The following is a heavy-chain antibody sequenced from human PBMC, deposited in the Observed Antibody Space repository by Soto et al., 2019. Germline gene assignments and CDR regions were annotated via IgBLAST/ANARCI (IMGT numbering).Heavy chain of an antibody. J-gene: IGHJ4*02. D-gene: IGHD3-16*01. V-gene: IGHV3-74*01. CDR3: ALIYLGLEQ. CDR1: VCRFNTYW. CDR2: INDVGSGT. Sequence: VVSRRRSCSSSVCRFNTYWIQVVRQAPGDGLVWVSRINDVGSGTTYADSVKGRFTVSRDNDNNMLYLQMNSLRAEDTSVYYCALIYLGLEQWGPGTMLNVSS.